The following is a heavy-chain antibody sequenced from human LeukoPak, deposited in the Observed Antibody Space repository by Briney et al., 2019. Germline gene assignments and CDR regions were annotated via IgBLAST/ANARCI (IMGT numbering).Heavy chain of an antibody. CDR3: ARDEEMGTTH. CDR2: ISYDGSNK. V-gene: IGHV3-30-3*01. D-gene: IGHD5-24*01. CDR1: GFTFSSYA. Sequence: GGSLRLSCAASGFTFSSYAMHWVRQAPGKGLEWVAVISYDGSNKYYADSVKGRFTISRDNSKNTLYLQMNSLRAEDTAVYYCARDEEMGTTHWGQGTLVTVSS. J-gene: IGHJ4*02.